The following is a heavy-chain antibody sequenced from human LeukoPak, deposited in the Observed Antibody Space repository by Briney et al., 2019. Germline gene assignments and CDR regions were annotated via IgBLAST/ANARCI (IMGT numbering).Heavy chain of an antibody. V-gene: IGHV4-31*03. CDR3: ARDSGYDSSGFYYGGFDP. Sequence: SETLSLTCIVSGGSISSGAYYWSWIRHLPGKGLGWIGRTHYSGSTYYNPPPKSRGSISVDTSKNQLSLKLSSVTAADTALYFCARDSGYDSSGFYYGGFDPWGQGTLVTVSS. CDR2: THYSGST. D-gene: IGHD3-22*01. J-gene: IGHJ5*02. CDR1: GGSISSGAYY.